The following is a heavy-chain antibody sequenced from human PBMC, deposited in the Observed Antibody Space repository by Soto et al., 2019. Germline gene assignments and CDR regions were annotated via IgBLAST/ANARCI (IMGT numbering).Heavy chain of an antibody. CDR1: GFTFSSYA. J-gene: IGHJ4*02. CDR3: AKDSDYESSGYYLYY. CDR2: ISGSGGST. D-gene: IGHD3-22*01. Sequence: EVQLLESGGGLVQPGGSLRLSCAASGFTFSSYALSWVRQAPGTGLEWVSAISGSGGSTYYADSVKGRFTISRDTSQNTLYLQMNSLRAEDTAVYYCAKDSDYESSGYYLYYWGQGTLVTVSS. V-gene: IGHV3-23*01.